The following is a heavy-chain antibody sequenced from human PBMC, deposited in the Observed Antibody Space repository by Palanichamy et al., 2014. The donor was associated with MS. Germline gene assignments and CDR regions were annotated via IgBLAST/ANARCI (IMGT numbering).Heavy chain of an antibody. Sequence: QLQLQESGPGLVKPSETLSLTCTVSGGSISSSSYYWGWIRQPPGKGLEWIGSGSTYHNPSLKSRVTTSVDTSKNQFSLKLSSVTAADTAVYYCARHEFTHYGDLLFDYWGQGTLVTVSS. CDR1: GGSISSSSYY. J-gene: IGHJ4*02. CDR3: ARHEFTHYGDLLFDY. CDR2: SGST. V-gene: IGHV4-39*01. D-gene: IGHD4-17*01.